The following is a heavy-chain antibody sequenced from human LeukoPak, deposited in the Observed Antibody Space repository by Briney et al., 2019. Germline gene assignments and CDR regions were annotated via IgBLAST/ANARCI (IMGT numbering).Heavy chain of an antibody. Sequence: SETLSLTCAVSGDSIGSNNWWSWVRQPPGKGLEWIGYIYYSGSTNYNPSLKSRVTISVDTSKNQFSLKLSSVTAADTAVYYCARGEGYSSGWYGFDYWGQGTLVTVSS. CDR1: GDSIGSNNW. J-gene: IGHJ4*02. CDR3: ARGEGYSSGWYGFDY. D-gene: IGHD6-19*01. CDR2: IYYSGST. V-gene: IGHV4-4*02.